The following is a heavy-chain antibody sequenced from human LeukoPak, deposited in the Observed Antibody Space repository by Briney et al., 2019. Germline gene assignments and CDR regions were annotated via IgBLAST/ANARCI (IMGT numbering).Heavy chain of an antibody. CDR2: INPNSGGT. V-gene: IGHV1-2*04. CDR3: ARDGHPLYSYGLDY. D-gene: IGHD5-18*01. Sequence: ASVTVSCTASGYTFTGYYMHWVRQAPGQGLEWMGWINPNSGGTNYAQKFQGWVTMTRDTSISTAYMKLSRLRSDDTAVYYCARDGHPLYSYGLDYWGQGPLVTVSS. J-gene: IGHJ4*02. CDR1: GYTFTGYY.